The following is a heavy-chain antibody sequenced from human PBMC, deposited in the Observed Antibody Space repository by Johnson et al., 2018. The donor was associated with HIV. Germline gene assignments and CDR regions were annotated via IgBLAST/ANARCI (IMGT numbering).Heavy chain of an antibody. J-gene: IGHJ3*02. V-gene: IGHV3-30-3*02. CDR1: GFAFSSYA. Sequence: VQLVESGGGVVQPGGSLRLSCAASGFAFSSYAMHWVRQAPGKGLEWVAVISYDGTSKYQADSVKGRFTISRDNSKNTLFMQMNSLRGEDTAVYYCARARRAAAQMDAFDNWGQGTMVTVSS. CDR3: ARARRAAAQMDAFDN. CDR2: ISYDGTSK. D-gene: IGHD6-13*01.